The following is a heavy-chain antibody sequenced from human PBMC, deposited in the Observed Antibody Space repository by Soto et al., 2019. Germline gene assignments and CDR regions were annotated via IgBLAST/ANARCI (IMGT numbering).Heavy chain of an antibody. Sequence: QVQLVQSGAEVKKPGSSVKVSCKASGGTFSSYAISWVRQAPGQGLEWMGGIIPIFGTANYAQKFQGRVTITADESTSTAYMERSSLRSEDTGVYYCASSRWELPLRVHQGWYFDLWGRGTLVTVSS. CDR1: GGTFSSYA. V-gene: IGHV1-69*12. D-gene: IGHD2-15*01. J-gene: IGHJ2*01. CDR3: ASSRWELPLRVHQGWYFDL. CDR2: IIPIFGTA.